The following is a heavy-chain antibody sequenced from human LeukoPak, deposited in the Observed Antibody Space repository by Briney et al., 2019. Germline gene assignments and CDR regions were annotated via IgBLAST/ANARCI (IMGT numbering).Heavy chain of an antibody. CDR2: IYYSGST. D-gene: IGHD5-18*01. CDR1: GGSISSYY. Sequence: SETLSLTCTVSGGSISSYYWSWIRQPPGKGLEWLGYIYYSGSTNYNPSLKSRVTISVDTSKNRFSLKLSSVTAADTAVYYCATTRGYSTNDAFDIWGQGTRVTVSS. J-gene: IGHJ3*02. CDR3: ATTRGYSTNDAFDI. V-gene: IGHV4-59*01.